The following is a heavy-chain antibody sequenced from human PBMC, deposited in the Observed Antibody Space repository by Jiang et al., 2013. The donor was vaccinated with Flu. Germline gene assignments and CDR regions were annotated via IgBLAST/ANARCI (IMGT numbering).Heavy chain of an antibody. CDR2: VYSGGST. V-gene: IGHV3-53*01. Sequence: VQLLESGGGLILPGGSLRLSCAVSGLSVNDHYMSWVRQAPGKGLEWVSIVYSGGSTFYADSVWGRFTISRDISKNTLDLQMDSLRVDDTAVYYCARETRTSAFDIWGQGTLVTVSS. CDR1: GLSVNDHY. D-gene: IGHD1-1*01. CDR3: ARETRTSAFDI. J-gene: IGHJ3*02.